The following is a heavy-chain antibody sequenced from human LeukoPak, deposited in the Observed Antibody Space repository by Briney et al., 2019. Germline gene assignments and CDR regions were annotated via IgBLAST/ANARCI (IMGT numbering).Heavy chain of an antibody. CDR2: ICTGDSDT. J-gene: IGHJ4*02. Sequence: GESLKISCKTSGYSFTSYFIGWVRQMHGKGLEWMGSICTGDSDTRYSPSFQGQVTISVDKSISTSYLQWRSLKASDTAIYYCARPIAGAGTDLGYWGQGTLVTVSS. D-gene: IGHD6-13*01. CDR3: ARPIAGAGTDLGY. CDR1: GYSFTSYF. V-gene: IGHV5-51*01.